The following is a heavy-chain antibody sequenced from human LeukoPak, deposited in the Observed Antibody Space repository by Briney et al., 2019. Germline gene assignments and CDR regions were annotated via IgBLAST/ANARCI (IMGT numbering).Heavy chain of an antibody. J-gene: IGHJ6*02. D-gene: IGHD6-19*01. CDR3: AREEYSSGWSANYYYYYGMDV. CDR1: GGSISSYY. Sequence: SETLSLTCTVSGGSISSYYWSRIRQPAGKGLEWIGRIYTSGSTNYNPSLKSRVTMSVDTSKNQFSLKLSSVTAADTAVYYCAREEYSSGWSANYYYYYGMDVWGQGTTVTVSS. CDR2: IYTSGST. V-gene: IGHV4-4*07.